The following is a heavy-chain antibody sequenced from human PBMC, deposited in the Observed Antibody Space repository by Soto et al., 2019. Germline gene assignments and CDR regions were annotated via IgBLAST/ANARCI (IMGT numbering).Heavy chain of an antibody. J-gene: IGHJ4*02. V-gene: IGHV1-69*02. CDR2: SIPILGRA. D-gene: IGHD2-15*01. CDR1: AGTFNNHS. CDR3: VIDLGYFDF. Sequence: QVQLVQSGTEVKKPGSSVAVSCQASAGTFNNHSLSWVRQAPGQGLEWMGRSIPILGRADYSQKSQGRLTLTVDKSTSTADMELSSLTSEDTAVYYCVIDLGYFDFWGQGNLVTVSS.